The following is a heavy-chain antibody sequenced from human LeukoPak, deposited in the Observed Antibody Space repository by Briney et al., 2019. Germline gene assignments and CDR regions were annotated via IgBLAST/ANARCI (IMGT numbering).Heavy chain of an antibody. CDR3: AKRRVRGGELFGYFDY. CDR2: ISGSGGST. J-gene: IGHJ4*02. D-gene: IGHD3-10*01. CDR1: GFTLSSYA. V-gene: IGHV3-23*01. Sequence: PGGSLRLSCAACGFTLSSYASSWVRQAPGKGLEWVSAISGSGGSTYYADSVKGRFTISRDNSKNTLYLQMNSLRAEDTAVYYCAKRRVRGGELFGYFDYWGQGALVTVSS.